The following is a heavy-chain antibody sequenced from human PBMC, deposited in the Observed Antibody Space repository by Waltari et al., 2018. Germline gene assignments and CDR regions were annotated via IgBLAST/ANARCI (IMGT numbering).Heavy chain of an antibody. D-gene: IGHD6-13*01. CDR2: IYHSGST. Sequence: QVQLQESGPGLVKPSETLSLTCAVSGYSISSGYYWGWIRQPPGKGLEWIGSIYHSGSTYYNPSLKSRVTISVDTSKNQFSLKLSSVTAADTAVDYCARTGDSSSWYWWFDPWGQGTLVTVSS. V-gene: IGHV4-38-2*01. J-gene: IGHJ5*02. CDR1: GYSISSGYY. CDR3: ARTGDSSSWYWWFDP.